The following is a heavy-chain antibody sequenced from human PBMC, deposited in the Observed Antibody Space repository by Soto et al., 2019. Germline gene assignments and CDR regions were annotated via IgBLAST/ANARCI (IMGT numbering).Heavy chain of an antibody. J-gene: IGHJ6*02. CDR1: GFTFSSYW. CDR3: ELLNYVSGPSYYYYGMAG. Sequence: GGSLRLSCAASGFTFSSYWMSWVRQAPGKGLEWVANIKQDGSEKYYVDSVKGRFTISRDNAKNSLYLQMNSLRAEDTAVYYCELLNYVSGPSYYYYGMAGWGQGTTV. D-gene: IGHD1-7*01. CDR2: IKQDGSEK. V-gene: IGHV3-7*01.